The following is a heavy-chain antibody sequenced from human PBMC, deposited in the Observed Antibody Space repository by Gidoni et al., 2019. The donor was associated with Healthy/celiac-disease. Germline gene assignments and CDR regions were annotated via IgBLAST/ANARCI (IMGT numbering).Heavy chain of an antibody. D-gene: IGHD3-22*01. Sequence: EVQLLESGGGLVQPGGSLRLSCASSGFPFSSYARSWVRQVPGKGWEWVSVISGSGGSTYYADSVKGRFTISRDNSKNTLYLQMNSLRAEDTAVYYCAKDEYDSSGYYTFDYWGQGTLVTVSS. J-gene: IGHJ4*02. V-gene: IGHV3-23*01. CDR2: ISGSGGST. CDR1: GFPFSSYA. CDR3: AKDEYDSSGYYTFDY.